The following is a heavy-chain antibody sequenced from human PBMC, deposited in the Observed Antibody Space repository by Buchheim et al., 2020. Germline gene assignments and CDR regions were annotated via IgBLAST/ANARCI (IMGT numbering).Heavy chain of an antibody. D-gene: IGHD2-15*01. CDR1: GFTFSDYG. Sequence: QVQLVESGGGVVQPGRSLRLSCAASGFTFSDYGMHWVRQAPGKGLEWVAVIWYDGSDKYYADSVKGRFTISRDNSENTLYLQMNSLRAEDTAVYYCARKMGYCSGGICPISLLFDYWGQGTL. CDR3: ARKMGYCSGGICPISLLFDY. CDR2: IWYDGSDK. V-gene: IGHV3-33*01. J-gene: IGHJ4*02.